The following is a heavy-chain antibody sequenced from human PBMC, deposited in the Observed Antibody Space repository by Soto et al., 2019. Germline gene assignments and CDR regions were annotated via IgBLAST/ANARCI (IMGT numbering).Heavy chain of an antibody. J-gene: IGHJ3*01. V-gene: IGHV3-23*01. CDR2: IGGRGNSA. D-gene: IGHD5-12*01. CDR1: GFIFTNYA. CDR3: VREGRGYFDF. Sequence: GGSLRLSCAASGFIFTNYAMNWVRQAPGKGLEWVSVIGGRGNSAYYADSVQGRFTISRDNSKNTLSLQMSRLTADDTAIYYCVREGRGYFDFWGRGPMVTVSS.